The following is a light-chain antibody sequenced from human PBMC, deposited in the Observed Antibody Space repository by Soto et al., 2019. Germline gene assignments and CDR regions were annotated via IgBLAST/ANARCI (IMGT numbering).Light chain of an antibody. CDR1: SSDVGGYNF. J-gene: IGLJ1*01. CDR2: DVN. CDR3: PSYTTSSTYV. V-gene: IGLV2-14*03. Sequence: QSVLTQPASVSGSPGQSITISCTGTSSDVGGYNFVSWYQHHPGKAPKPIIYDVNNRPSGVSNRFSGSKSGNTASLTISGLQAEDEADYYCPSYTTSSTYVFGTGTKVTVL.